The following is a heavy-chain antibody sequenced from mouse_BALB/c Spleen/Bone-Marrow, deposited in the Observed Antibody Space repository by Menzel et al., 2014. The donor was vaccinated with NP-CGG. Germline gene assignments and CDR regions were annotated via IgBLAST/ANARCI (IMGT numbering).Heavy chain of an antibody. CDR3: ARHAYGNSYWYFDV. V-gene: IGHV1-82*01. CDR2: IYPGDGDT. J-gene: IGHJ1*01. CDR1: GYAFSSSW. D-gene: IGHD2-1*01. Sequence: VKLQESGPELVKPGASVKISCKASGYAFSSSWMNWVKQRPGQGLEWIGRIYPGDGDTNYNGKFKGKATLTADKSSSTAYMQHSSLTSVDSAVYFCARHAYGNSYWYFDVWGAGTTVTVSS.